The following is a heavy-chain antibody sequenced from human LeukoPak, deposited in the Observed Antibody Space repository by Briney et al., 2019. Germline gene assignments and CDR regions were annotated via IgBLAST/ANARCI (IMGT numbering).Heavy chain of an antibody. D-gene: IGHD2-8*02. J-gene: IGHJ3*02. CDR1: GGSISSSSYY. CDR3: ASVGSYGWNAFDI. Sequence: MTSETLSLTCTVSGGSISSSSYYWGWIRQPPGKGLEWIGSIYYSGSTYYNPSLKSRVTISVDTSKNQFSLKLSSVTAADTAVYYCASVGSYGWNAFDIWGQGTMVTVSS. V-gene: IGHV4-39*07. CDR2: IYYSGST.